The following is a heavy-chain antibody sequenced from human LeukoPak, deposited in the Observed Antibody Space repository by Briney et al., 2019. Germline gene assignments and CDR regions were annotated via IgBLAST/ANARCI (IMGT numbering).Heavy chain of an antibody. D-gene: IGHD6-13*01. J-gene: IGHJ4*02. CDR2: IYYSGST. CDR3: ARATAGKHYFDH. V-gene: IGHV4-31*03. CDR1: GGSISSGAYY. Sequence: SETLSLTCTVSGGSISSGAYYWSWIRQHPGKGLEWIGYIYYSGSTYYNPSLKSRVTISIDTSRNQFSLNLSSVTAADTAVYYCARATAGKHYFDHWGQGTLVTVSS.